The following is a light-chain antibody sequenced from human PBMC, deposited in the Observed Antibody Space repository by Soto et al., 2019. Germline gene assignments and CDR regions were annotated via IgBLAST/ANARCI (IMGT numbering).Light chain of an antibody. CDR1: TGPVTSGHS. Sequence: QAVVTQEPSLTVSPGGTVTLTCGSSTGPVTSGHSPYWFQQKPGQAPRLLIYETSNRHSWTPARFSGSLLGGEAALTLSGAQPEDEAEYYCLLFYSGHFVFGTGTKVTVL. V-gene: IGLV7-46*01. CDR3: LLFYSGHFV. CDR2: ETS. J-gene: IGLJ1*01.